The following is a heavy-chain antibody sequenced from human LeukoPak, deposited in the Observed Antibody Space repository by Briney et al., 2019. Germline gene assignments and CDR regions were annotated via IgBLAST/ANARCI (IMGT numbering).Heavy chain of an antibody. Sequence: ASVKVSCKASGYTFTSYAMNWVRQAPGQGLEWMGWINTNTGSPRYAQDFTGRFVFSLDASLSTTYLQISSLKSEDTAIYYCARTRAPYYYGAGSPDFWGQGTLVTVSS. CDR1: GYTFTSYA. J-gene: IGHJ4*02. CDR3: ARTRAPYYYGAGSPDF. V-gene: IGHV7-4-1*02. D-gene: IGHD3-10*01. CDR2: INTNTGSP.